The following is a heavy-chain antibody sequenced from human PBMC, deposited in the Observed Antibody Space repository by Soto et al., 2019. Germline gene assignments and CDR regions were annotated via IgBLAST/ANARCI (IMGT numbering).Heavy chain of an antibody. CDR3: ARGPSGDKVDY. Sequence: QVQLQESGPGVVEPSQTLSLTCTVSGGSINTNGYFWSWIRQPPGSGLEWIGHIYNSGSTYSNPSLKRRLTISVDTSKNQFSLKLSSVTAADTAVYYCARGPSGDKVDYWGEVSQVTVSS. D-gene: IGHD1-26*01. CDR2: IYNSGST. J-gene: IGHJ4*02. V-gene: IGHV4-30-4*01. CDR1: GGSINTNGYF.